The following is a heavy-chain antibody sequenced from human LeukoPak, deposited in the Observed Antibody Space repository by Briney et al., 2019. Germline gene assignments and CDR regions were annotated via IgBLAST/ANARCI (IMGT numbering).Heavy chain of an antibody. Sequence: GASVKVSCKASGYTFTGYYMHWVRQAPGQGLEWMGWINPNSGGTNYAQKFQGRVTMTRDTSISTAYMELRRLRSDDTAVYYCARDRYYYDSSPPYYFDYWGQGTLVTVSS. CDR3: ARDRYYYDSSPPYYFDY. CDR1: GYTFTGYY. D-gene: IGHD3-22*01. J-gene: IGHJ4*02. V-gene: IGHV1-2*02. CDR2: INPNSGGT.